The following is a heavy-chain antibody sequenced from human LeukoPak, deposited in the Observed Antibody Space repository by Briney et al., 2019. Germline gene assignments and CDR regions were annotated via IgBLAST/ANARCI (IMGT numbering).Heavy chain of an antibody. CDR2: IYYSGST. CDR3: ARHRGSMYYYDSSGYDY. D-gene: IGHD3-22*01. V-gene: IGHV4-59*08. CDR1: GGSISTYY. J-gene: IGHJ4*02. Sequence: SETLSLTCSVSGGSISTYYWSWIRQPPGKGLEWIGYIYYSGSTNYNPSLKSRVTISVDTSKNQFSLKLSSVTAADTAVYYCARHRGSMYYYDSSGYDYWGQGTLVTVSS.